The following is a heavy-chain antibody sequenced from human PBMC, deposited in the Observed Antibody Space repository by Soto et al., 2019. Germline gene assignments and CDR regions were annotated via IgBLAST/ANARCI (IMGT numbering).Heavy chain of an antibody. CDR3: THVWLAAYFDF. D-gene: IGHD6-19*01. CDR2: IYWNDDK. J-gene: IGHJ4*02. V-gene: IGHV2-5*01. Sequence: SGPTLVNPTQTLTLTCTFSGFSLSTRGVGVGWIRQPPGKALECLALIYWNDDKRYSPSLKSRLTVTKDTSKNHVVLTMTNMDPVDTATYFCTHVWLAAYFDFWGQGTQVTVSS. CDR1: GFSLSTRGVG.